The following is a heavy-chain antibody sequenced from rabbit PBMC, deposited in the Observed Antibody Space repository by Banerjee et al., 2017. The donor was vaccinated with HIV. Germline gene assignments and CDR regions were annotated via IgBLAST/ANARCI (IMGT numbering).Heavy chain of an antibody. D-gene: IGHD4-2*01. CDR2: ISTGDAIT. CDR3: ARSGGWGVYGSSNL. V-gene: IGHV1S47*01. Sequence: QEQLVESGGGLVQPGGSLTLSCKASGFDISIYWMCWVRQAPGKGLEWIGCISTGDAITYYASWVNGRFTISSHNAQNTLYLQLNSLTAADTATYFCARSGGWGVYGSSNLWGPGTLVTVS. CDR1: GFDISIYW. J-gene: IGHJ4*01.